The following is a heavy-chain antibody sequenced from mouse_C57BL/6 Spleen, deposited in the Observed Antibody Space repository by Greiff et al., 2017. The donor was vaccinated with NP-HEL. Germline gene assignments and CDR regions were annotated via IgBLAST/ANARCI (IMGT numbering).Heavy chain of an antibody. CDR2: IYPGSGST. CDR1: GYTFTSYW. V-gene: IGHV1-55*01. Sequence: QVQLLQSGAELVKPGASVKMSCKASGYTFTSYWITWVKQRPGQGLEWIGDIYPGSGSTNYNEKFKSKATLTVDTSSSTAYMQLSSLTSEDSAVYYCARGYDYDFDYWGQGTTLTVSS. J-gene: IGHJ2*01. CDR3: ARGYDYDFDY. D-gene: IGHD2-4*01.